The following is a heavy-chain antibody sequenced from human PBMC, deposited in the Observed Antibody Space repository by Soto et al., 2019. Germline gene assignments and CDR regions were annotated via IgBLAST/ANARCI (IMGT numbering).Heavy chain of an antibody. D-gene: IGHD1-1*01. CDR2: ISADTGQT. J-gene: IGHJ4*02. CDR1: GYTFTTYG. Sequence: HVQLVQSGAEVRKPGASVKVSCKASGYTFTTYGITWVRQAPGQGLEWMGWISADTGQTYYAQRVQGRVTMTTDTSTTTAYLVLRSLRSDDTAVYYCARVSVALERSTTPFDYWGQGTPVTVSS. CDR3: ARVSVALERSTTPFDY. V-gene: IGHV1-18*01.